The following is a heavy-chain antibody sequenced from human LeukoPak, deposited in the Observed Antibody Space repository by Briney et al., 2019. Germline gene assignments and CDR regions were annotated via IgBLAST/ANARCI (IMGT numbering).Heavy chain of an antibody. V-gene: IGHV3-66*01. D-gene: IGHD3-10*02. CDR1: GFTVSSNY. CDR3: AELGITMIGGV. Sequence: PGGSLRLSCAGSGFTVSSNYMSWVRQAPGKGLEWVSVIYSGGSTYYADSVKGRFTISRDNSKNTLYLQMNSLRAEDTAVYYCAELGITMIGGVWGKGTTVTISS. J-gene: IGHJ6*04. CDR2: IYSGGST.